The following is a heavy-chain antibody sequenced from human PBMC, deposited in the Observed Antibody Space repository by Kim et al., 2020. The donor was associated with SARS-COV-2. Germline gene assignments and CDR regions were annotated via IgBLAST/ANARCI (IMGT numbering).Heavy chain of an antibody. CDR2: INADGSHT. CDR3: SRAQTGSDPFDF. V-gene: IGHV3-74*01. Sequence: GGSLRLSCTASGFTFSDAWMHWVRRAPGQGPMLVSRINADGSHTVYADAVKGRFTSSRDNARNSVFLQMNSLRDDDTAIYYCSRAQTGSDPFDFWGQGT. CDR1: GFTFSDAW. J-gene: IGHJ3*01. D-gene: IGHD1-26*01.